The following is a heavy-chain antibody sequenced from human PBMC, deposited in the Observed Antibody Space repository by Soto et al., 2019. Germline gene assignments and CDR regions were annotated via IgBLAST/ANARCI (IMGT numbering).Heavy chain of an antibody. J-gene: IGHJ6*02. CDR1: GFAFSSYG. CDR3: AKTAVTGDIQYYGMDF. V-gene: IGHV3-30*18. Sequence: PGGSMRLPCAPAGFAFSSYGMHRARQAPGKGLEWVTVISYEGSNKYYADSEKCRFTISRENSKNTLYLQMTIQRDEATAVYYCAKTAVTGDIQYYGMDFRGQGTTVTVPS. CDR2: ISYEGSNK. D-gene: IGHD3-9*01.